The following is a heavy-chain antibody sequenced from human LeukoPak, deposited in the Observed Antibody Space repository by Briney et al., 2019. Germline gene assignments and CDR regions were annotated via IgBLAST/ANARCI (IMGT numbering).Heavy chain of an antibody. CDR2: IYHSGST. CDR3: ARELRDAFDI. V-gene: IGHV4-30-2*01. CDR1: GGSISSGGYS. Sequence: PSETLSLTCAVSGGSISSGGYSWSWIRQPPGKGLEWIGYIYHSGSTYYNPSLKSRVTISVDRSKNQFSLKLSSVTAADTAVYYCARELRDAFDIWGQGTMVTVSS. J-gene: IGHJ3*02. D-gene: IGHD4-17*01.